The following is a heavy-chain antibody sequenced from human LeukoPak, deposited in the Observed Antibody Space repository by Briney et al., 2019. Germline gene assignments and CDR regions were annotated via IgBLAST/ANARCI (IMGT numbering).Heavy chain of an antibody. J-gene: IGHJ5*02. D-gene: IGHD2-21*01. CDR3: ARADRLHGGPYLIGP. CDR1: GYSFTDYY. Sequence: ASVKVSCKTSGYSFTDYYMHWVRHAPGQGLEWMGWINPNSGGTSSAQKFQGRVTMTRDTSITTVYMEVNWLTSDDTAIYYCARADRLHGGPYLIGPWGQGTLVTVSS. CDR2: INPNSGGT. V-gene: IGHV1-2*02.